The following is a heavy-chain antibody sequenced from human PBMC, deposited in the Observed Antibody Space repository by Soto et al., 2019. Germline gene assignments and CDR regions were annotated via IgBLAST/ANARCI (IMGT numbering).Heavy chain of an antibody. CDR3: AREAAYGVWXXGGYFDL. V-gene: IGHV3-48*03. CDR2: ISGSGDTI. Sequence: GGSLRLSCEASGFTFGSFQMNCVRQAPGRGLEWISHISGSGDTIYYADSVKGRFTISRDNAKDSLALHMNSLRAEDTGVYFCAREAAYGVWXXGGYFDLWGQGTQVTVSS. D-gene: IGHD4-17*01. CDR1: GFTFGSFQ. J-gene: IGHJ4*02.